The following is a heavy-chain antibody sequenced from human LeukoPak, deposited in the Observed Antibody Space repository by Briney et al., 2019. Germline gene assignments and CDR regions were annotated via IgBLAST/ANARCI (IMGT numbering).Heavy chain of an antibody. D-gene: IGHD1-26*01. CDR2: IYYSGST. Sequence: PSETLSLTCTVSGGSISSYYWSWIRQPPGKGLEWIGYIYYSGSTNYNPSLKSRVTISVDTSKNQFSLKLSSVTAADTAVYYCARSSLGATFPGYWGQGTLVTVSS. V-gene: IGHV4-59*01. CDR1: GGSISSYY. J-gene: IGHJ4*02. CDR3: ARSSLGATFPGY.